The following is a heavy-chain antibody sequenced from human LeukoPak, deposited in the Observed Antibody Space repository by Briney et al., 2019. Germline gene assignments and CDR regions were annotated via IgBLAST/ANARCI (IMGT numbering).Heavy chain of an antibody. CDR2: ISSSSSYI. V-gene: IGHV3-21*01. CDR1: GFTFSSYS. J-gene: IGHJ6*03. D-gene: IGHD3-10*01. Sequence: GGSLRLSCAASGFTFSSYSMNWVRQAPGKGLEWVSSISSSSSYIYYADSVKGRFTISRDNAKNSLYLQMNSLRAEDTAVYYCARAIITMVRGVAYYYMDVWGKGTTVTVSS. CDR3: ARAIITMVRGVAYYYMDV.